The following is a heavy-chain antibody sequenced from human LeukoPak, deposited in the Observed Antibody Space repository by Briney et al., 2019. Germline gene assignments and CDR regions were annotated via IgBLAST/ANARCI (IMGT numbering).Heavy chain of an antibody. CDR2: ISSSSSYI. V-gene: IGHV3-21*01. J-gene: IGHJ4*02. CDR1: GFTFSSYS. D-gene: IGHD1-26*01. Sequence: GGSLRLSCAASGFTFSSYSMNWVRQAPGKGLEWVSSISSSSSYIYYADSMKGRFTISRDNAKNSLYLQMNSLRAEDTAVYYCARDVGATFEFYWGQGTLVTVSS. CDR3: ARDVGATFEFY.